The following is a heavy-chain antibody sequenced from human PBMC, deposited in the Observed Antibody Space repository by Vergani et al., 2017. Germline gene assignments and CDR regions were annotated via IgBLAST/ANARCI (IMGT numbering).Heavy chain of an antibody. CDR2: INSGGSNT. Sequence: EVQLVESGGGLVQPGGSLRLSCAASGFAFSTYWMYWVRQAPGKGLVYVSRINSGGSNTNYADSVRGRFTISRDNAKNTLYLQMNSLRPEDTAIYYCASHKVVTDDDAFDIWGQGTMVTVSS. J-gene: IGHJ3*02. CDR3: ASHKVVTDDDAFDI. V-gene: IGHV3-74*01. CDR1: GFAFSTYW. D-gene: IGHD2-21*02.